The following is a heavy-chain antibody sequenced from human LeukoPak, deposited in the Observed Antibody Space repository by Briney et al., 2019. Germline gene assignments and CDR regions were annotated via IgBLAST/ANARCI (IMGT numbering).Heavy chain of an antibody. J-gene: IGHJ4*02. V-gene: IGHV3-48*01. CDR1: GFTFSTYS. Sequence: GSLRLSCAASGFTFSTYSMNWVRQAPGKGLEWVSYISSSSIIYYTDSVKGRFTISRDNAKNSLYLQMNSLRAEDTAVYYCARERGGYYGSGIDYWGQGTLVTVSS. CDR2: ISSSSII. D-gene: IGHD3-10*01. CDR3: ARERGGYYGSGIDY.